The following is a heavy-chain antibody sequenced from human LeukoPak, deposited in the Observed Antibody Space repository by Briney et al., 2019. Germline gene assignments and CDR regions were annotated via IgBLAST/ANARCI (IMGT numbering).Heavy chain of an antibody. Sequence: SETLSLTCTVSGGSITTYYWSWIRQPPGKGLEWIGSIHYSGNTNYNPSLRSRVTLSVDTSKSQFSLKLSSVTAADTAVYYCARALLQRGWFDPWGQGTLVTVSS. CDR1: GGSITTYY. V-gene: IGHV4-59*01. D-gene: IGHD2-15*01. CDR3: ARALLQRGWFDP. J-gene: IGHJ5*02. CDR2: IHYSGNT.